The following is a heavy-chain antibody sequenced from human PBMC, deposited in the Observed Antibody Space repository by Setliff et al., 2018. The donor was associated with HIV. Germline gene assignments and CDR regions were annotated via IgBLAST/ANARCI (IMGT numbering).Heavy chain of an antibody. CDR3: ARDLNSSPFGY. D-gene: IGHD6-13*01. CDR2: INPNSGGT. J-gene: IGHJ4*02. Sequence: GASVKVSCKASAYTFTAYYIHWVRQAPGQGLEWMGWINPNSGGTNYAQKFQGRVTMTRDTSISTTYMELSRLRSDDTAVYYCARDLNSSPFGYWGQGTLVTVSS. V-gene: IGHV1-2*02. CDR1: AYTFTAYY.